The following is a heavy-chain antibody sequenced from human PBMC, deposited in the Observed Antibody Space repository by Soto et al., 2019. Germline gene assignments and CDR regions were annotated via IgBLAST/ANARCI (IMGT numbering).Heavy chain of an antibody. CDR3: ARHGGNYRHWFDP. D-gene: IGHD3-22*01. CDR2: IYYSVST. J-gene: IGHJ5*02. Sequence: PSETLSLTCTVSGGSFSGSSYYWGWIRQPPGKGLEWIGSIYYSVSTSYNPSLKSRVTISVDTSKNQFSLKLSSVTAADTAVYYCARHGGNYRHWFDPWGQGTLVTVSS. V-gene: IGHV4-39*01. CDR1: GGSFSGSSYY.